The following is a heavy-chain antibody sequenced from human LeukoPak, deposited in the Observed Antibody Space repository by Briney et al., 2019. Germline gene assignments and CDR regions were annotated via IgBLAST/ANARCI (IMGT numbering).Heavy chain of an antibody. D-gene: IGHD2-2*01. Sequence: PGGSLRLSCAASGFTFSSYAMSWVRQAPGKGLEWVSAISGSGGSTYYADSVKGRFAISRENSKNTLYLQMNSLRAEDTAVYYCAKDVWDIVVVPAATFDYWGQGTLVTVSS. CDR2: ISGSGGST. J-gene: IGHJ4*02. CDR1: GFTFSSYA. CDR3: AKDVWDIVVVPAATFDY. V-gene: IGHV3-23*01.